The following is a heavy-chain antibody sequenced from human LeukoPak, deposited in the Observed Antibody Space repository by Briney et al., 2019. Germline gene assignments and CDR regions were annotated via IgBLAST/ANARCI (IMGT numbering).Heavy chain of an antibody. J-gene: IGHJ3*02. CDR3: ARAGAVAGNFAFDI. Sequence: PGGSLRLSCAASEFSVGSNYMTWVRQAPGKGLEWVSSISSTSGYIHYADSVKGRFTISRDNAKNSLYLQMNSLRAEDTAVYYCARAGAVAGNFAFDIWGQGTMVTVSS. V-gene: IGHV3-21*01. D-gene: IGHD6-19*01. CDR2: ISSTSGYI. CDR1: EFSVGSNY.